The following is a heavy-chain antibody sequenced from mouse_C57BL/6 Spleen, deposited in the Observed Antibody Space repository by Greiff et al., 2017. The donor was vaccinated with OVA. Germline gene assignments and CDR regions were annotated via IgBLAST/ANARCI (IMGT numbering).Heavy chain of an antibody. CDR1: GYTFTSYG. V-gene: IGHV1-81*01. J-gene: IGHJ4*01. CDR2: IYPRSGNT. CDR3: ARSLGYDYDAYYAMDY. Sequence: QVQLKQSGAELARPGASVKLSCKASGYTFTSYGISWVKQRTGQGLEWIGEIYPRSGNTYYNEKFKGKATLTADKSSSTAYMELRSLTSEDSAVYFCARSLGYDYDAYYAMDYWGQGTSVTVSS. D-gene: IGHD2-4*01.